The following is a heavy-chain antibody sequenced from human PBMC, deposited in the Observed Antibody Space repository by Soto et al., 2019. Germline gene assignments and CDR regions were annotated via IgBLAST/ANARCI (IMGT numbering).Heavy chain of an antibody. CDR3: EKAEDIVLSRAAMRLGWFDP. Sequence: QVQLVQSGAEVKKPGSSVKVSCKASGGTFSSYAISWVRQAPGQGLEWMGGIIPIFGKANYAQKFQGRVKITADESTSTAYMEQRSLRSEVTAVYYCEKAEDIVLSRAAMRLGWFDPWGQGTLVTVS. CDR2: IIPIFGKA. CDR1: GGTFSSYA. D-gene: IGHD2-2*01. V-gene: IGHV1-69*12. J-gene: IGHJ5*01.